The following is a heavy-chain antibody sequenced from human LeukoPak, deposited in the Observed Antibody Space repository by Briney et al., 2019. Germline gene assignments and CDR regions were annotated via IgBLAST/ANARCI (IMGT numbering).Heavy chain of an antibody. V-gene: IGHV1-69*13. CDR1: GGTFSSYA. CDR2: IIPIFGTA. J-gene: IGHJ5*02. D-gene: IGHD2-2*01. CDR3: ARDAPGIVVVPAANNWFDP. Sequence: SVKVSCKASGGTFSSYAISWVRQAPGQGLEWMGGIIPIFGTANYAQKFQGRVTITADESTSTAYMELSSLRSEDTAVYYCARDAPGIVVVPAANNWFDPWGQGTLVTVSS.